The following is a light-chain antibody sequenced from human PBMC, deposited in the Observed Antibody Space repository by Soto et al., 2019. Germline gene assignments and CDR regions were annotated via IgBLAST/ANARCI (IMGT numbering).Light chain of an antibody. V-gene: IGKV1-39*01. Sequence: DIQMTQSPSSLSASVGDRVTITCRSTQTIRNFLNWYQQKPGQAPKLLIYVASTLQSGVPSRFSGRGSGTDFTLTISDLQPEDFATYYCQQSFSLPRTFGQGTKVEV. CDR1: QTIRNF. CDR2: VAS. CDR3: QQSFSLPRT. J-gene: IGKJ1*01.